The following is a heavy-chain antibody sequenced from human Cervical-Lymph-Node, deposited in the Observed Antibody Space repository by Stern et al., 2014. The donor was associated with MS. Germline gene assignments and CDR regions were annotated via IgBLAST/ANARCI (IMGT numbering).Heavy chain of an antibody. CDR1: GGTFSTFP. V-gene: IGHV1-69*01. D-gene: IGHD4-17*01. J-gene: IGHJ6*02. CDR3: AGPATVTVGAMDV. CDR2: IIPVFGTA. Sequence: QVQLEQSGAEVKKPGSSVKVSCKASGGTFSTFPINWVRQAPGQGLEWMGGIIPVFGTANYAQKFQGRVTITADESTSTAYMELSSLRSEDTAVYYCAGPATVTVGAMDVWGQGTKVTVSS.